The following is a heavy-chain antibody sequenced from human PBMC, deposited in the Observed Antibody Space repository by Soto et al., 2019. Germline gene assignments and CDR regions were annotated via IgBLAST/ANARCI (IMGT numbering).Heavy chain of an antibody. J-gene: IGHJ6*02. D-gene: IGHD2-15*01. CDR2: INPNSGGT. CDR1: GYTLTGYY. Sequence: QVQLVQSGAEVKKPGASVKVSCKASGYTLTGYYMHWVRQAPGQGLEWMGWINPNSGGTNYAQKFQGWVTMTRDTSISTAYMELSRLRSDDTAVYYCAKAAGSGGSPRDGMDVWGQGTTVTVSS. V-gene: IGHV1-2*04. CDR3: AKAAGSGGSPRDGMDV.